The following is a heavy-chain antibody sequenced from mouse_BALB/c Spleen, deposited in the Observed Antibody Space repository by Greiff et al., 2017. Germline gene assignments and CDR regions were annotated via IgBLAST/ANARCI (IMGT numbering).Heavy chain of an antibody. CDR2: ISSGGSYT. J-gene: IGHJ2*01. V-gene: IGHV5-6*02. D-gene: IGHD2-2*01. Sequence: EVMLVESGGDLVKPGGSLKLSCAASGFTFSSYGMSWVRQTPDKRLEWVATISSGGSYTYYPDSVKGRFTISRDNAKNTLYLQMSSLKSEDTAMYYYARKGGNYGYETLYYFDYWGQGTTLTVSS. CDR3: ARKGGNYGYETLYYFDY. CDR1: GFTFSSYG.